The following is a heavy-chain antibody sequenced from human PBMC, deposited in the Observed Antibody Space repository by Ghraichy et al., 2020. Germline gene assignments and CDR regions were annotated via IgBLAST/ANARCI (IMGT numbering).Heavy chain of an antibody. Sequence: SVKVSCKASGGTFSSYAISWVRQAPGQGLEWMGRIIPILGIANYAQKFQGRVTITADKSTSTAYMELSSLRSEDTAVYYCARDLVAGYCSSTSLCSYGMDFWGKGTTVTVSS. D-gene: IGHD2-2*01. CDR3: ARDLVAGYCSSTSLCSYGMDF. CDR2: IIPILGIA. J-gene: IGHJ6*04. CDR1: GGTFSSYA. V-gene: IGHV1-69*04.